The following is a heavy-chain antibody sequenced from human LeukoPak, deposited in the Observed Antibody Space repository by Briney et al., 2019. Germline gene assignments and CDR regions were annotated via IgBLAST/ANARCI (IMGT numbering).Heavy chain of an antibody. CDR2: ISYDGSNK. J-gene: IGHJ5*02. Sequence: GGSLRLSCAASGFTFSNYAMHWVRQAPGKGLEWGAVISYDGSNKYYADSLKGRFTISRDNSKNTLYLQVNSLIPEDTAVYYCAKVKDPYEVLYWFDPWGQGTLVTVSS. CDR1: GFTFSNYA. V-gene: IGHV3-30-3*01. D-gene: IGHD2-15*01. CDR3: AKVKDPYEVLYWFDP.